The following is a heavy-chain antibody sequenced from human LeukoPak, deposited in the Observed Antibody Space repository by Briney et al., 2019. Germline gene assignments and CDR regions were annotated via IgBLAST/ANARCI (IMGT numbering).Heavy chain of an antibody. J-gene: IGHJ4*02. Sequence: SATLSLTCIVSGGSISSDYWSWIRQTPGKGLEYIGYIYYSGSTDYNPSLKSRVTISLDTSKNQFSLHLSSVTAADTAVYYCARRSGVLDSRDSRYYFDHWGQGTVVTVSS. CDR1: GGSISSDY. D-gene: IGHD3-22*01. V-gene: IGHV4-59*01. CDR2: IYYSGST. CDR3: ARRSGVLDSRDSRYYFDH.